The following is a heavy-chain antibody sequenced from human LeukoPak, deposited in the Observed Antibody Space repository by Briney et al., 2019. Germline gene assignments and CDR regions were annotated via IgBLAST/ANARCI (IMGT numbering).Heavy chain of an antibody. CDR2: INHSGST. V-gene: IGHV4-34*01. CDR3: ARQYSSSWTTFDY. J-gene: IGHJ4*02. D-gene: IGHD6-13*01. CDR1: GGSFSGYY. Sequence: SETLSLTCAVYGGSFSGYYWSWIRQPPGKGLEWIGEINHSGSTNYNPSLKSRVTISVDTSKNQFSLKLSPVTAADTAVYYCARQYSSSWTTFDYWGQGTLVTVSS.